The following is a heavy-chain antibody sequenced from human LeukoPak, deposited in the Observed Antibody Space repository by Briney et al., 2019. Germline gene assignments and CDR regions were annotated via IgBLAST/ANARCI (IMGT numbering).Heavy chain of an antibody. Sequence: ASVKVSCKASGYTFTSYVISWVRQPPGQGLEWMGWISAYNGNTNYAQKLQGRVTMTTDTSRSTSYMELRSLRSDDTAVYYCARDKSGGYDILTGYFDAFDIWGQGTMVTVSS. CDR1: GYTFTSYV. V-gene: IGHV1-18*01. CDR3: ARDKSGGYDILTGYFDAFDI. J-gene: IGHJ3*02. D-gene: IGHD3-9*01. CDR2: ISAYNGNT.